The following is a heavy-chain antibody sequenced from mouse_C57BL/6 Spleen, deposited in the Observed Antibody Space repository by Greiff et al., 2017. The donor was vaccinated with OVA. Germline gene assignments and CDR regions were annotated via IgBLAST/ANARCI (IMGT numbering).Heavy chain of an antibody. CDR1: GYTFTSYW. J-gene: IGHJ4*01. Sequence: QVQLQQPGAELVRPGSSVKLSCKASGYTFTSYWMHWVKQRPIQGLEWIGNIDPSDSETHYNQKFKDKATLTVDKSSSTAYLQLSSLTSEDSAVDYCARNYYGSGGGAMDDWGQGTSVTVSS. CDR2: IDPSDSET. D-gene: IGHD2-1*01. CDR3: ARNYYGSGGGAMDD. V-gene: IGHV1-52*01.